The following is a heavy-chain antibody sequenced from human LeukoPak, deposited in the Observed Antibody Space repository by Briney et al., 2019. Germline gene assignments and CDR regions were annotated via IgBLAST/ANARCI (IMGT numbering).Heavy chain of an antibody. D-gene: IGHD1-26*01. CDR1: GYTFTTYD. CDR2: MNPKSGYT. CDR3: ARVAGSIDY. Sequence: GASVKVSCKASGYTFTTYDINWVRQATGQGLEWMGWMNPKSGYTGYAQKFQGRVIMTRDTSISTAYMEVSSLRSEDTAVYYCARVAGSIDYWGQGTLVTVSS. V-gene: IGHV1-8*01. J-gene: IGHJ4*02.